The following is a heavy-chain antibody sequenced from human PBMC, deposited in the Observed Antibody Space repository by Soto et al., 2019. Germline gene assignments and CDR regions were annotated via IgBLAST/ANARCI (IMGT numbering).Heavy chain of an antibody. CDR1: GFTFSTYN. CDR3: TSSSGLFDY. CDR2: ISRSSSTI. V-gene: IGHV3-48*02. Sequence: EVQLVESGGGLVQPGGSLRLSCAASGFTFSTYNMNWVRQAPGKGLEWVSYISRSSSTIYYADSVKGRFTISRDNAKNLLYLQMNSLTDEDTAVYYCTSSSGLFDYGGQGTLVTVYS. D-gene: IGHD6-19*01. J-gene: IGHJ4*02.